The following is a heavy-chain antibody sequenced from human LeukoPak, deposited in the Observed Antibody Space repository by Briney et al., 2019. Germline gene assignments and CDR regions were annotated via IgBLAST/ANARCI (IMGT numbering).Heavy chain of an antibody. D-gene: IGHD4-23*01. CDR1: GFTFSSYS. CDR3: ARCYGGNLPVDY. Sequence: GGSLRLSSAASGFTFSSYSMNWVRQAPGKGLEWVSSISSSSSYIYYADSVKGRFTISRDNAKNSLYLQMNSLRAEDTAVYYCARCYGGNLPVDYWGQGTLVTVSS. V-gene: IGHV3-21*01. J-gene: IGHJ4*02. CDR2: ISSSSSYI.